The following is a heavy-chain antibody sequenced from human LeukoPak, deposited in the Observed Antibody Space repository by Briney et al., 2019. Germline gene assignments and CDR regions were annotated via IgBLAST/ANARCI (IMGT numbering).Heavy chain of an antibody. V-gene: IGHV1-2*02. J-gene: IGHJ4*02. D-gene: IGHD2-2*01. Sequence: GASVKVSCKASGYTFTSYGISWVRQAPGQGLEWMGWINPNSGGTNYAQKFQGRVTMTRDTSISTAYMELSRLRSDDTAVYYCATGVVPAAMFYFDYWGQGTLVTVSS. CDR3: ATGVVPAAMFYFDY. CDR1: GYTFTSYG. CDR2: INPNSGGT.